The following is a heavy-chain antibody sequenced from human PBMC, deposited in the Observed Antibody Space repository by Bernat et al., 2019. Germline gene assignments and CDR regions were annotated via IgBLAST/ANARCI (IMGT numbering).Heavy chain of an antibody. CDR2: IYYSGST. D-gene: IGHD4-23*01. Sequence: QVQLQESGPGLVKPSETLSLTCTVSGGSISSYYWSWIRQPPGKGLEWIGYIYYSGSTNYNPSLKSRVTISVDTSKNQFSLKLSSVTAADTAVYYCARQTVVTDTFDYWGQGTLVTVSS. CDR3: ARQTVVTDTFDY. J-gene: IGHJ4*02. V-gene: IGHV4-59*08. CDR1: GGSISSYY.